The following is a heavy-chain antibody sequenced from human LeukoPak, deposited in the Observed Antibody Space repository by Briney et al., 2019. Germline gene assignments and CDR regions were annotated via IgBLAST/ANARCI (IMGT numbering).Heavy chain of an antibody. CDR3: ARVSSIAAAYLVDAFDI. CDR2: ISPNSGGT. Sequence: GASVKVSCKASGYTFTGYYMHWVRQAPGQGLEWMGWISPNSGGTNYAQKFQGRVTMTRDTSTSTVYMELSSLRSEDTAVYYCARVSSIAAAYLVDAFDIWGQGTMVTVSS. D-gene: IGHD6-13*01. CDR1: GYTFTGYY. V-gene: IGHV1-2*02. J-gene: IGHJ3*02.